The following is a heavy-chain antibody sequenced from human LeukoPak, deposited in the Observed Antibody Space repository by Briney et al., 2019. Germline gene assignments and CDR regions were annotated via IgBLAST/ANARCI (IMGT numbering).Heavy chain of an antibody. CDR1: GGTFSSYA. Sequence: ASVKVSCKASGGTFSSYAISWVRQAPGQGLEWMGGIIPIFGTANYAQKFQGRVTITADESTSTAYMELSSLRSEDTAVYYCARGLLTMAGQNYYYYMDVWGKGTTVTISS. J-gene: IGHJ6*03. D-gene: IGHD3-10*01. CDR2: IIPIFGTA. CDR3: ARGLLTMAGQNYYYYMDV. V-gene: IGHV1-69*13.